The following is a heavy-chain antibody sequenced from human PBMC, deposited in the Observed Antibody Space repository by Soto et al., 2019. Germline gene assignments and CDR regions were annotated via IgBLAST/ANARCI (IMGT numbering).Heavy chain of an antibody. D-gene: IGHD2-15*01. CDR3: ARSHCSGGSCYLGAFVI. V-gene: IGHV1-46*01. J-gene: IGHJ3*02. CDR2: INPSGGAT. Sequence: ASVKVSCKASGYTFINFFIHWVRQAPGQGLEWVGIINPSGGATTYPQKFQGRVTMTRDTSTSTVYMDVSSLRFDDTAVYYCARSHCSGGSCYLGAFVIWGQGTMVTVSS. CDR1: GYTFINFF.